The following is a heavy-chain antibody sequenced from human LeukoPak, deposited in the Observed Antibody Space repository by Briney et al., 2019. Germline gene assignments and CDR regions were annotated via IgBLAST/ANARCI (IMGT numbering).Heavy chain of an antibody. Sequence: GESLKISCQGSGYSFTSYWIGWVRQMPGKGLEWMGIIYPGDSDTRYSPSFQGQVTISADKSISTAYLQWSSLKASDTAMYYCARQVVVPAAMYGMDVWGQGTTVTVSS. D-gene: IGHD2-2*01. CDR1: GYSFTSYW. CDR3: ARQVVVPAAMYGMDV. CDR2: IYPGDSDT. J-gene: IGHJ6*02. V-gene: IGHV5-51*01.